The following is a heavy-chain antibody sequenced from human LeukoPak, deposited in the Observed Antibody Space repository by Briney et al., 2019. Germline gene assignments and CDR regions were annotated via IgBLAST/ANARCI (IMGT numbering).Heavy chain of an antibody. J-gene: IGHJ6*03. Sequence: ASVKVSCKASGYTFTSYAISWVRQAPGQGLEWMGWISAYNGNTNYAQKLQGRVTMTTDTSTSTAYMELRSLRSDDTAVYYCARGGGYYDFWSGYISASSYYYYMDVWGKGTTVTVSS. CDR1: GYTFTSYA. V-gene: IGHV1-18*01. CDR2: ISAYNGNT. CDR3: ARGGGYYDFWSGYISASSYYYYMDV. D-gene: IGHD3-3*01.